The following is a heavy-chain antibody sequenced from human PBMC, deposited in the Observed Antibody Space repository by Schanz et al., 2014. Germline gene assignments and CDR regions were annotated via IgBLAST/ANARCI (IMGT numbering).Heavy chain of an antibody. V-gene: IGHV4-34*01. CDR2: ISYSGTT. D-gene: IGHD3-16*01. CDR3: ARDALGGPHNWFDP. J-gene: IGHJ5*02. CDR1: GGSFSAYY. Sequence: QLHQWGAGLLKPSETLSLTCAVSGGSFSAYYWSWIRQPPGKGLEWIGYISYSGTTYYNPSLKSRVTISVSTSKTQFSLKLSSVTAADTAVYYCARDALGGPHNWFDPWGQGTLVSVSS.